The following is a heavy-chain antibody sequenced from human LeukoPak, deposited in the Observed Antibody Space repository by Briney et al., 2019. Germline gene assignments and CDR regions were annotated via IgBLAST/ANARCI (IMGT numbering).Heavy chain of an antibody. CDR1: GGTFSSYA. Sequence: ASVKVSCKASGGTFSSYAISWVRQAPGQGLEWMGWMNPNSGNTGYAQKFQGRVTMTRNTSISTAYMELSSLRSEDTAVYYCARRSARLLWFGESLGYYFGMDVWGQGTTVTVSS. CDR2: MNPNSGNT. V-gene: IGHV1-8*02. CDR3: ARRSARLLWFGESLGYYFGMDV. D-gene: IGHD3-10*01. J-gene: IGHJ6*02.